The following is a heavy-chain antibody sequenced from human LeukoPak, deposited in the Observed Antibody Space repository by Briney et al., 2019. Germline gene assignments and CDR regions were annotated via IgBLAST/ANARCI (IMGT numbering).Heavy chain of an antibody. CDR1: GYTFTCYY. Sequence: ASVKVSCKTSGYTFTCYYVYWVRQAPGQGLEWMGRINPNSGDTNYAQKFQGRVTMTRDTSISTAYMELSRLRSDDTAVYYCARDYCGGDCFPDYWGQGTLVTVSS. CDR3: ARDYCGGDCFPDY. J-gene: IGHJ4*02. D-gene: IGHD2-21*02. V-gene: IGHV1-2*06. CDR2: INPNSGDT.